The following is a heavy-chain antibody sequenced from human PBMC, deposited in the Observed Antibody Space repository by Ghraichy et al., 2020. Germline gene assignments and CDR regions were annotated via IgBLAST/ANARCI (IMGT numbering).Heavy chain of an antibody. J-gene: IGHJ5*02. CDR1: GGSFSGYY. CDR2: INHTGST. CDR3: AREAGYSSPPRVWFDP. Sequence: SETLSLTCAVYGGSFSGYYWSWIRQPPGKGLEWIGAINHTGSTNYNPYLKSRVTISVDTSKNQFSLKLRFLTAADTALYSCAREAGYSSPPRVWFDPWGQGTLVLVSS. V-gene: IGHV4-34*01. D-gene: IGHD5-18*01.